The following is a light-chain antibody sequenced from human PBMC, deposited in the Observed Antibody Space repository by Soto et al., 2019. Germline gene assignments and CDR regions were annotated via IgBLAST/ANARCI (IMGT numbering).Light chain of an antibody. CDR1: NSDVGRFDL. CDR3: CAYTGSQTAV. V-gene: IGLV2-23*01. CDR2: AGT. Sequence: QSALTQPASVSGSPGQTITISCTGTNSDVGRFDLVSWYQQYPGKAPKLMIFAGTKRPSGVSNRFSGSKSGNTASLTISGLQAEDEADYYCCAYTGSQTAVFGGGTKLTAL. J-gene: IGLJ2*01.